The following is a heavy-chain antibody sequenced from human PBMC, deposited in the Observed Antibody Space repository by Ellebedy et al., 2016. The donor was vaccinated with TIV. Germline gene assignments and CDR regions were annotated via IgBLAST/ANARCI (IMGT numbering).Heavy chain of an antibody. Sequence: ASVKVSCKASGGTFSSYAISWVRQAPGQGLEWMGGILPSVNSADYPQRFQGRVTITADESTSTVHMEVSSLRSEDTAVYYCARGREYGSRFTGAHLTNYWGQGTLVTVSS. J-gene: IGHJ4*02. V-gene: IGHV1-69*13. CDR1: GGTFSSYA. D-gene: IGHD6-13*01. CDR2: ILPSVNSA. CDR3: ARGREYGSRFTGAHLTNY.